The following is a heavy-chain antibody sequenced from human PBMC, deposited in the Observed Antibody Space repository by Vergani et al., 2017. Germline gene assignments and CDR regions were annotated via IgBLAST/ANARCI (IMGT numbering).Heavy chain of an antibody. D-gene: IGHD3-22*01. V-gene: IGHV3-23*04. CDR3: AGPQVTSAYYYGGFDY. J-gene: IGHJ4*02. Sequence: EVHLVESGGGLVQPGGSLRLSCAASGFTFSTYAMTWVRQAPGKGLEWVSTISSDGGSTYYADSVKGRFTISRDNSKNTLSLQMNSLTAEDTAIYYCAGPQVTSAYYYGGFDYWGQGILVTVSS. CDR2: ISSDGGST. CDR1: GFTFSTYA.